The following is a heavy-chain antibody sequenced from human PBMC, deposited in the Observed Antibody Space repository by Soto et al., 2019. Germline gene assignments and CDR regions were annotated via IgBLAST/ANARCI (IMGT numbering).Heavy chain of an antibody. Sequence: GGSLRLSCAASGFTFSSYAMSWVRQAPGKGLEWVSAISGSGGSTYYADSVKGRFTISRDNSKNTLYLQMNSLRAEDTAVYYCAKDPSYSGYAPADYWGQGTLVTVSS. J-gene: IGHJ4*02. D-gene: IGHD5-12*01. CDR1: GFTFSSYA. V-gene: IGHV3-23*01. CDR2: ISGSGGST. CDR3: AKDPSYSGYAPADY.